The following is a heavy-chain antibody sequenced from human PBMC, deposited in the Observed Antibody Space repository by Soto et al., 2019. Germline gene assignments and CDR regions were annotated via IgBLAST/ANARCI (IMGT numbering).Heavy chain of an antibody. J-gene: IGHJ4*02. V-gene: IGHV1-69*01. Sequence: QVQLVQSGAEVKKPGSSVKVSCEASGGTFSSYAITWVRQAPGQGLEWMGGIIPSFRTANYAQKFQGRVTITADESTSTAYMERNSLRSEDTAVYYCAGSGSYSGWYCDSWGQGTLVTVSS. CDR3: AGSGSYSGWYCDS. D-gene: IGHD3-10*01. CDR1: GGTFSSYA. CDR2: IIPSFRTA.